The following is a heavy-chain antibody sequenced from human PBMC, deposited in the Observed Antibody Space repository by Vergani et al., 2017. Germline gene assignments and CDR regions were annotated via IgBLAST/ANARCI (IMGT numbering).Heavy chain of an antibody. D-gene: IGHD3-3*01. CDR3: ARDFWSGYYLGAVDI. J-gene: IGHJ3*02. CDR1: GGSISSGSYY. CDR2: IYTSGST. Sequence: QVQLQESGPGLVKPSQTLSLTCTVSGGSISSGSYYWSWIRQPAGKGLEWIGRIYTSGSTNYNPSLKSRVTMSVDTSKNQFSLKLSSVTAADTAVYYCARDFWSGYYLGAVDIWGQGTMVTVSS. V-gene: IGHV4-61*02.